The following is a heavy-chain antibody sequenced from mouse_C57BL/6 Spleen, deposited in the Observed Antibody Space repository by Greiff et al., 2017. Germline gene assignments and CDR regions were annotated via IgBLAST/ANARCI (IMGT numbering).Heavy chain of an antibody. Sequence: QVQLKESGPELVKPGASVKISCKASGYAFSSSWMNWVKQRPGKGLEWIGRIYPGDGDTNYNGKFKGKATLTADKSSSTAYMQLSSLTSEDSAVYFCARENLLRVYWGQGTLVTVSA. CDR1: GYAFSSSW. V-gene: IGHV1-82*01. CDR2: IYPGDGDT. CDR3: ARENLLRVY. J-gene: IGHJ3*01. D-gene: IGHD5-1*01.